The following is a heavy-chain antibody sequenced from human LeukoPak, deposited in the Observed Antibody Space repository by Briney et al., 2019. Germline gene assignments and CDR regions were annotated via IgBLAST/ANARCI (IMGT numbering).Heavy chain of an antibody. Sequence: SETLSLTCTVSGGSISSSGYYWVWIRQPPGKGLEWLATIYYSGSTYYNPSLKSRVTISLDTSKNQFSLKLDSVTAADTAVYYCARHKIYVGLDYWGQGTLVTVSS. CDR1: GGSISSSGYY. J-gene: IGHJ4*02. V-gene: IGHV4-39*01. D-gene: IGHD5/OR15-5a*01. CDR3: ARHKIYVGLDY. CDR2: IYYSGST.